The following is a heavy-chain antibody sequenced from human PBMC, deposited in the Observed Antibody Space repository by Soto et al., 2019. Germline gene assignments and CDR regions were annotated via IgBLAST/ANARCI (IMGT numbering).Heavy chain of an antibody. J-gene: IGHJ3*02. CDR1: GYDFSRHW. Sequence: GESLKISCKGSGYDFSRHWNAWVRQKPGKGLGRMGIVYPGDSETRYCPPFQGQVTLSADKSTDIAYLQSSSLKASDTAMYYCAKSEVFEIWGQGTMVTVSS. V-gene: IGHV5-51*01. CDR2: VYPGDSET. CDR3: AKSEVFEI.